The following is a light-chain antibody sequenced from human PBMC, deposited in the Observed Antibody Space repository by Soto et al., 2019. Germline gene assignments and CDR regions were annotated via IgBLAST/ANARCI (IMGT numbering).Light chain of an antibody. Sequence: QAVVTQEPLLTVSPGGTVTLTCGSSTGAVTSGHYPYWFQQKPGQAPRTLIYDTSNKHSWTPARFSGSLLGGKADLTLSGAQPEDEAEYYCLLSYSGARVVFGGGTKLTVL. V-gene: IGLV7-46*01. CDR2: DTS. J-gene: IGLJ2*01. CDR3: LLSYSGARVV. CDR1: TGAVTSGHY.